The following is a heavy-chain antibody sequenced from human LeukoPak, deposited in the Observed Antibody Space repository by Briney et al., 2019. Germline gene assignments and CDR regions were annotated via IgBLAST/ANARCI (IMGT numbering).Heavy chain of an antibody. D-gene: IGHD5-12*01. Sequence: GGSLRLSCEASGFTFSSYWMHWVRQAPGKGLEWVAFIRYDGSNKYYADSVKGRFTISRDNSKNTLYLEMNTLRAEDTAVYNCAKDGGYNFEYWGQGTLVTVSS. CDR2: IRYDGSNK. CDR3: AKDGGYNFEY. J-gene: IGHJ4*02. V-gene: IGHV3-30*02. CDR1: GFTFSSYW.